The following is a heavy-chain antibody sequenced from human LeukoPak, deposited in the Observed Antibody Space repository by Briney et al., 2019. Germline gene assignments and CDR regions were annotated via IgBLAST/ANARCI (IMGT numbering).Heavy chain of an antibody. CDR2: INPNSGGT. CDR1: GYTFTAYH. V-gene: IGHV1-2*02. D-gene: IGHD1-7*01. CDR3: AEENWIYGY. Sequence: ASVTVSCTASGYTFTAYHMHWVRQAPGQGLEWMGWINPNSGGTNFAQKFQGRVTLTRDTSIATAYMELSRLTSDDTAVYYCAEENWIYGYGGQGTLVTV. J-gene: IGHJ4*02.